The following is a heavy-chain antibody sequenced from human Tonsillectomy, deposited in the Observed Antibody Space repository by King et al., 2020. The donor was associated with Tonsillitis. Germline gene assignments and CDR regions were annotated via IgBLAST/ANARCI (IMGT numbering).Heavy chain of an antibody. V-gene: IGHV3-11*05. CDR3: ARAGGGWYDAFDI. J-gene: IGHJ3*02. CDR2: MSSSSTYT. CDR1: GFTFSDYY. Sequence: VQLVESGGGLVKPGGSLRLSCAASGFTFSDYYMSWIRQAPGKGLEWVSYMSSSSTYTNHADSVKGRFTISRDNAENSLYLHMNSLRAEDTAVYYCARAGGGWYDAFDIWAQGTMVTVSS. D-gene: IGHD6-19*01.